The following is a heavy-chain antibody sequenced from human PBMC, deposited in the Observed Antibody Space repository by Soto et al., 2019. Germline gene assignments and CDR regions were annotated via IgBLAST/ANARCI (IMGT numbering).Heavy chain of an antibody. D-gene: IGHD3-10*01. Sequence: GASVKVSCKASGYTFTSYGISWVRQAPGQGLEWMGWISAYNGNTNYAQKLQGRVTMTTDTSTSTAYMELRSLRSDDTAVYYCARADPYGSGSYYHPPFYYYYGMDVWGQGTTVTVS. CDR3: ARADPYGSGSYYHPPFYYYYGMDV. V-gene: IGHV1-18*04. CDR1: GYTFTSYG. CDR2: ISAYNGNT. J-gene: IGHJ6*02.